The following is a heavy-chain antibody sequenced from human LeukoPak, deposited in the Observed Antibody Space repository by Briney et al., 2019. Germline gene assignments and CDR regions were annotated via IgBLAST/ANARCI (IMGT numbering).Heavy chain of an antibody. D-gene: IGHD3-10*01. CDR2: INPNSGGT. V-gene: IGHV1-2*02. Sequence: ASVKVSCKASGYTFTGYYMHWVRQAPVQGLEWMGWINPNSGGTNYAQKFQGRVTMTRDTSISTAYMELSRLRSDDTAVYYCAREKYYGSGSWDFDYWGQGTLVTVSS. CDR1: GYTFTGYY. CDR3: AREKYYGSGSWDFDY. J-gene: IGHJ4*02.